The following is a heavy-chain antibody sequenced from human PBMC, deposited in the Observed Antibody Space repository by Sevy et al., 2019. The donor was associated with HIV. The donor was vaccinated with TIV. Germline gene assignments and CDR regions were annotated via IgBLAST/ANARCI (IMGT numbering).Heavy chain of an antibody. CDR3: AKGEGHYDPDEIGYYFYYYNMDV. V-gene: IGHV3-23*01. CDR2: ISGSGTRT. D-gene: IGHD3-22*01. CDR1: GFSFDSYG. J-gene: IGHJ6*03. Sequence: GGSLRLSCAVSGFSFDSYGMTWVRQAPGKGLEWVSGISGSGTRTYYADSVKGRFIISRDNSKNTLYLQMNSLGSEDTAIYYCAKGEGHYDPDEIGYYFYYYNMDVWGKGTTVTVSS.